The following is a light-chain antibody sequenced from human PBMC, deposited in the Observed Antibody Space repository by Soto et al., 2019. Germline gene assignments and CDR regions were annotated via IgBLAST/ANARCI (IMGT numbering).Light chain of an antibody. V-gene: IGKV1-5*03. Sequence: DIQMTQSPSTLSASVGDRVTITCRASQSINTLLAWYQQKPGSAPQLLIYKASTLANGVPPRFSGSGSGTELTLTSTVLHADDLATYYRQHCKRICTFGQGTKLEIK. CDR1: QSINTL. CDR3: QHCKRICT. CDR2: KAS. J-gene: IGKJ2*02.